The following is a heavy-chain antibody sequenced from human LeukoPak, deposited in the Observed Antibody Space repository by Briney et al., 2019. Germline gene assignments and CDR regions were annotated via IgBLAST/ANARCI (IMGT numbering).Heavy chain of an antibody. V-gene: IGHV1-46*01. J-gene: IGHJ5*02. CDR3: ARDVLWFGEVESNGRFDP. D-gene: IGHD3-10*01. Sequence: ASVKVSCKASGYIFTNYYMHWVRQAPGQGLEWMGIINRSGGSTSYAQKFQGRVTMTSDTSTSTVYMELSSLRSEDTAVYYCARDVLWFGEVESNGRFDPWGQGTLVTVSS. CDR1: GYIFTNYY. CDR2: INRSGGST.